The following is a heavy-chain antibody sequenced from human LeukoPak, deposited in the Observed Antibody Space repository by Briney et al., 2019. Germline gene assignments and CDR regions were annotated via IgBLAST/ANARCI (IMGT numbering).Heavy chain of an antibody. CDR3: ARDPFSAYYYDSSGSYFDY. CDR1: GGSISSSSYY. D-gene: IGHD3-22*01. CDR2: IYYSGST. J-gene: IGHJ4*02. Sequence: TSSETLSLTCTVSGGSISSSSYYWGWIRQPPGKGLEWFGSIYYSGSTYYNPSLKRRVTISVDTSKNQFSLKLSSVTAADTAVYYCARDPFSAYYYDSSGSYFDYWGQGTLVTVPS. V-gene: IGHV4-39*07.